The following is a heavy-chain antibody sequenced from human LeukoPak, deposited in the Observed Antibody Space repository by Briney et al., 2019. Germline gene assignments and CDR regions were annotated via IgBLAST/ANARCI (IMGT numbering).Heavy chain of an antibody. CDR2: ISAYNGNT. CDR3: ARDFGRLRLEPYFDY. J-gene: IGHJ4*02. V-gene: IGHV1-18*01. Sequence: ASVKVSCKASGYTFTSYGISWVRQAPGQGLEWMGWISAYNGNTNYAQKLQGRVTMTTDTSTSTAYMELRSLRSDDTAVYYCARDFGRLRLEPYFDYWGQGTLVTVSS. D-gene: IGHD5-12*01. CDR1: GYTFTSYG.